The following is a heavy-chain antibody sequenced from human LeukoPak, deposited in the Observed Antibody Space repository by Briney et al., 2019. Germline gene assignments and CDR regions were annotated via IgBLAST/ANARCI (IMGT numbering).Heavy chain of an antibody. CDR2: ISYSGTT. CDR1: GGSISSGSYY. D-gene: IGHD6-13*01. V-gene: IGHV4-39*01. Sequence: SETLPLTCTVSGGSISSGSYYWGWVRQPPGKGLEWIGSISYSGTTYYNLSLKSRVNLSVDTSKNQFSLKLSSVTAADTALYYCARHLRGGSIWFDYWGQGTLVTVSS. J-gene: IGHJ4*02. CDR3: ARHLRGGSIWFDY.